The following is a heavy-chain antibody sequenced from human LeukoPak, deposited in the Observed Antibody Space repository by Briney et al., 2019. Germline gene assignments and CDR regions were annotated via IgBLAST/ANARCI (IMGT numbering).Heavy chain of an antibody. CDR2: VHLDGRT. CDR3: AREGGFYRPLDY. D-gene: IGHD3-3*01. V-gene: IGHV4-4*02. CDR1: GGSISSTNW. Sequence: SETLSLTCGVSGGSISSTNWWTWARQPPGKGLEWIGEVHLDGRTNYNPSLESRLTMSVDLSENHISLKLTSVTAADTAVYYCAREGGFYRPLDYSGQGTLVTVSS. J-gene: IGHJ4*02.